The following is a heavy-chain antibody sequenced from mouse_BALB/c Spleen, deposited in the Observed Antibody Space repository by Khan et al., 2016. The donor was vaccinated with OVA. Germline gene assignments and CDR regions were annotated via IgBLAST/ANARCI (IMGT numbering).Heavy chain of an antibody. V-gene: IGHV1-77*01. Sequence: QVQLKQSGAELARPGASVKLSCKASGYTFTDYYINWVKQRTGQGLEWIGEISPGSGDTDYNERFKGKATLTADKSSSTAYMQLSSLTSEASAVYVCARRNYFGYTFAYWGQGTLVTVSA. CDR3: ARRNYFGYTFAY. CDR1: GYTFTDYY. CDR2: ISPGSGDT. J-gene: IGHJ3*01. D-gene: IGHD1-2*01.